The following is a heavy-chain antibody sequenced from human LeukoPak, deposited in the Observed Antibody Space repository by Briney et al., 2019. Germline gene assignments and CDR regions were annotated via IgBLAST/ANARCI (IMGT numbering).Heavy chain of an antibody. J-gene: IGHJ4*02. CDR1: GFTFSSYA. CDR2: ISSNGHST. Sequence: PGGSLRLSCAASGFTFSSYAMHWVRQAPGKGLEYVSAISSNGHSTYYANSVKGRFTISRDNSKNTLYLQMGSLRAEDMALYYCAGVDGYSYGRIDYWGQGTLVTASS. V-gene: IGHV3-64*01. D-gene: IGHD5-18*01. CDR3: AGVDGYSYGRIDY.